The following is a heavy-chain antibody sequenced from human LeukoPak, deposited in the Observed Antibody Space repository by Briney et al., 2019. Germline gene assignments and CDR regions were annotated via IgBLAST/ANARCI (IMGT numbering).Heavy chain of an antibody. D-gene: IGHD3-22*01. CDR1: GYSISSGYY. J-gene: IGHJ5*02. CDR2: IYHSGST. Sequence: PSETLSLTCTVSGYSISSGYYWGWIRQPPGKGLEWIGSIYHSGSTHYNPSLKSRVTISVDTSKNQFSLKLSSVTAADTAVYYCARRVNYDSSVSWFDPWGQGTLVTVSS. V-gene: IGHV4-38-2*02. CDR3: ARRVNYDSSVSWFDP.